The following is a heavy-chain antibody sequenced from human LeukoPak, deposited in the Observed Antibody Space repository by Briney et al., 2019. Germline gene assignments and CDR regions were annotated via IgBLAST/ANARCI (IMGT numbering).Heavy chain of an antibody. CDR1: GFTFSSYA. CDR3: AKDRTYGGSYYGDFQH. J-gene: IGHJ1*01. V-gene: IGHV3-23*01. D-gene: IGHD1-26*01. Sequence: PGGSVRLSCAASGFTFSSYAMSWVRQAPGKGLEWVSAISGSGGSTYYADSVKGRFTISRYNSKNTLYLQMNSLRAEDTAVYYCAKDRTYGGSYYGDFQHWGQGTLVTVSS. CDR2: ISGSGGST.